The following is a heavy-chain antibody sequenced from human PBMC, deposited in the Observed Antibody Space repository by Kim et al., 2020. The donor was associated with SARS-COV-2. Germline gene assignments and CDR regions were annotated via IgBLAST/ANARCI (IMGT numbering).Heavy chain of an antibody. CDR2: IYPGDSDT. D-gene: IGHD6-13*01. Sequence: GESLKISCQASGYSFTSYWIGWVRQMPGKGLEWMGIIYPGDSDTRYSPSFQGQVTISADKSISTAYLQWSSLKASDTAMYYCARQREYSTSFRFDPWGQGTLVTVSS. V-gene: IGHV5-51*01. CDR3: ARQREYSTSFRFDP. J-gene: IGHJ5*02. CDR1: GYSFTSYW.